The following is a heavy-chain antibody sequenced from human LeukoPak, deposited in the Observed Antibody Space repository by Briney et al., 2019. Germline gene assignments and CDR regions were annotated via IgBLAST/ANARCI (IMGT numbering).Heavy chain of an antibody. CDR1: GYTFTSYG. CDR3: ARTNPSILLSDIVDY. V-gene: IGHV1-18*01. D-gene: IGHD2-15*01. J-gene: IGHJ4*02. CDR2: ISAYNGNT. Sequence: ASVKVSCKASGYTFTSYGISWVRQAPGQGLEWMGWISAYNGNTNYAQKLQGRVTMTTDTSTSTAYMELRSLRSDDTAVYYCARTNPSILLSDIVDYWGQGTLVTVSS.